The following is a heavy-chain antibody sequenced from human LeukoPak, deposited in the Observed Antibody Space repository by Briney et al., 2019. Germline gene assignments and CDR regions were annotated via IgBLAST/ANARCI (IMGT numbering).Heavy chain of an antibody. V-gene: IGHV4-39*07. CDR3: TREDYGDASIDY. J-gene: IGHJ4*02. D-gene: IGHD4-17*01. CDR1: GGSISSGGNY. Sequence: SETLSLTCTASGGSISSGGNYWVWLRPPQGKGLEWIGSIYYSGSTYYNSSLKSRVTMAVDTSKNQFSLRLTSVTAADTAVYFCTREDYGDASIDYWGQGTLVTVSS. CDR2: IYYSGST.